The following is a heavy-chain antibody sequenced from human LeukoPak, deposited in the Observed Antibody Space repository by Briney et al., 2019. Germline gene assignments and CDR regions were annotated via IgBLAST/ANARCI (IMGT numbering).Heavy chain of an antibody. D-gene: IGHD2-21*02. J-gene: IGHJ4*02. CDR1: GFTFSTYG. CDR3: VKTRGDNFFDY. CDR2: ISHDGTVR. Sequence: GGSLRLSCAASGFTFSTYGMQWVRQAPGKGLEWVAVISHDGTVRHYADSVKGRFTISRDISRNTLYLQMNSLRAEDTAVYYCVKTRGDNFFDYWGQGTLVTVSS. V-gene: IGHV3-30*18.